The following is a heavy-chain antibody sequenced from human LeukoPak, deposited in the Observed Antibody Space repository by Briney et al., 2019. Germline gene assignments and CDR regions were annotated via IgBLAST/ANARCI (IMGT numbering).Heavy chain of an antibody. CDR3: ARDGPAGDTATY. CDR1: GFTFSSYS. V-gene: IGHV3-21*01. CDR2: ISSSSSYI. D-gene: IGHD5-18*01. J-gene: IGHJ4*02. Sequence: GGSLRLSCAASGFTFSSYSMNWVRQAPGKGLEWVSSISSSSSYIYYADSVKGRFTISRDNAKNSLYLQMNSLRAEDTAVYYCARDGPAGDTATYWGQGTLVTASS.